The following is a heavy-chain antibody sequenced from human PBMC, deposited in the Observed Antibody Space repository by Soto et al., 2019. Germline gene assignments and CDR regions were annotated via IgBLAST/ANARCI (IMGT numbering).Heavy chain of an antibody. CDR2: IYYSGST. J-gene: IGHJ4*02. Sequence: SETLSLTCTVSGVSIISGGYYWILIRQHPGKGLEWIGYIYYSGSTHYNPSLKSRVTISVDTSKNQFSLKLSSVTAADTAVYYCAIYPYDDFWSGPRNNWGQGTLVTVAS. CDR3: AIYPYDDFWSGPRNN. D-gene: IGHD3-3*01. CDR1: GVSIISGGYY. V-gene: IGHV4-31*03.